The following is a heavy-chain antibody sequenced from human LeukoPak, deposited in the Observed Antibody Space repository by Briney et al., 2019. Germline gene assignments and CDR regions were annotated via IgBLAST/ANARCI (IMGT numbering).Heavy chain of an antibody. D-gene: IGHD1-26*01. Sequence: SETLSLTCAVYGGSFSGYYWSWIRQPPGKGLEWIGEINHSGSTNYNPSLKSRVTISVDTSKNQFSLKLSSVTAADTAVYYCARQGIVGATTWLFDYWGQGTLVTVSS. CDR1: GGSFSGYY. V-gene: IGHV4-34*01. CDR2: INHSGST. CDR3: ARQGIVGATTWLFDY. J-gene: IGHJ4*02.